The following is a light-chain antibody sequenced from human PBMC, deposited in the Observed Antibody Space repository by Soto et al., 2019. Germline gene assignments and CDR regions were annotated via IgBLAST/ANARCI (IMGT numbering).Light chain of an antibody. J-gene: IGKJ1*01. Sequence: DFQMPQSPSSLSVSVGDSVTITCRSSDSISSYLNWFQQKPGKAPKLLIYATLRLESGVPSRFSGSGNGTDFTLNIISLQLEDFASYHCQQSYTGRTFGQGTKVEIK. V-gene: IGKV1-39*01. CDR1: DSISSY. CDR3: QQSYTGRT. CDR2: ATL.